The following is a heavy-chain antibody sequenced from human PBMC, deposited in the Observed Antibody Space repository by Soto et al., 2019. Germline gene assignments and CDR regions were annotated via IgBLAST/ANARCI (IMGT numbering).Heavy chain of an antibody. CDR3: ARVPSYSSGWPXDY. CDR1: GYTFTGYY. J-gene: IGHJ4*02. V-gene: IGHV1-2*04. Sequence: ASVKVSCKASGYTFTGYYLHWVRQAPGQGLEWMGWISPDSGGTNYAQKFQGWVTMTRDTSISTVYMELSRLRSDDTAVYYCARVPSYSSGWPXDYWGQGTLVTVSS. D-gene: IGHD6-19*01. CDR2: ISPDSGGT.